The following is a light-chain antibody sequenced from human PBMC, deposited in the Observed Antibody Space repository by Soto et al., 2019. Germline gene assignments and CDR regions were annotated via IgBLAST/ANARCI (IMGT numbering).Light chain of an antibody. V-gene: IGLV1-40*01. CDR3: PSYDSSLSRV. Sequence: QSVLTQPPSVSGAPGQRVTISCTGSSSNIGAGYDVHWYQQLPGTAPKLLIYGNSNRPSGVPDRFSGSKSGTSASLAITGLAAEDEADYCCPSYDSSLSRVFGGGTKVTVL. CDR1: SSNIGAGYD. CDR2: GNS. J-gene: IGLJ2*01.